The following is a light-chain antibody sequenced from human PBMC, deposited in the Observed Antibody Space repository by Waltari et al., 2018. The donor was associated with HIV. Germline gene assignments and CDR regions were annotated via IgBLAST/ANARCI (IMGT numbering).Light chain of an antibody. J-gene: IGLJ2*01. CDR1: SSNIGSNY. Sequence: QSVLTQPPSVSAAPGQKVTISCSGSSSNIGSNYVSWYQQLPGTAPKLRIYDNNKRPSGIPDRFSGSKSGTSATLGITGLQTGDEADYYCGTWDSSLSAYVVFGGGTKLTVL. V-gene: IGLV1-51*01. CDR2: DNN. CDR3: GTWDSSLSAYVV.